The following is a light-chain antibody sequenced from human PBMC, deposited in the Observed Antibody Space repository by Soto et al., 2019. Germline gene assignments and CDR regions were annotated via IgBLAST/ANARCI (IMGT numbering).Light chain of an antibody. Sequence: EIGLTQSPAPLCLSPGELATLSGRASQSISNYLAWYQQKPGQAPRLLIYDASHRATGIPARFSGSGSGTDFTLTISRLEPEDFAVYYCQRRRNWPLTFGGGTKVEI. CDR1: QSISNY. CDR2: DAS. J-gene: IGKJ4*01. CDR3: QRRRNWPLT. V-gene: IGKV3-11*01.